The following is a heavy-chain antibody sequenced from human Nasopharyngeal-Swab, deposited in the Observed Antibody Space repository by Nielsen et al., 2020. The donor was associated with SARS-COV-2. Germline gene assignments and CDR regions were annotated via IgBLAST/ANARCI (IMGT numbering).Heavy chain of an antibody. Sequence: GGSLRLSCAASGFTFSSHWMHWVRQAPGKGLVWVSRISEDGSITTYADSVKGRFTISRDNAKNTLFLQMHSLRADDTAIYYCASQLGPPDSWAQGTLVTVSS. CDR2: ISEDGSIT. J-gene: IGHJ4*02. CDR1: GFTFSSHW. D-gene: IGHD6-6*01. V-gene: IGHV3-74*01. CDR3: ASQLGPPDS.